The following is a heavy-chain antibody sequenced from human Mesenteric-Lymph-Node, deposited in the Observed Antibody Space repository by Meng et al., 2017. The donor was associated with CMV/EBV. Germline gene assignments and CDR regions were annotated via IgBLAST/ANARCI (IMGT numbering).Heavy chain of an antibody. CDR2: ISGGGGST. D-gene: IGHD5-24*01. CDR3: VKTHTISFPMTV. CDR1: GLSFSSYA. J-gene: IGHJ4*02. V-gene: IGHV3-23*01. Sequence: LSLTCAASGLSFSSYAMSWVRQAPGKGLEWVSAISGGGGSTNYAVSVEGRFSISRDNSKNTLYLQMNSLRADDTAVYYCVKTHTISFPMTVWGQGTLVTVSS.